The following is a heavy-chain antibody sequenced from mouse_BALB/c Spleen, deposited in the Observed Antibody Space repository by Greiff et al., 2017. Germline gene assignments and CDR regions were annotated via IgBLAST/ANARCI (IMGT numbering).Heavy chain of an antibody. CDR2: INPGSGGT. V-gene: IGHV1-54*01. Sequence: VQLQQSGAELVRPGTSVKVSCKASGYAFTNYLIEWVKQRPGQGLEWIGVINPGSGGTNYNEKFKGKATLTADKSSSTAYMQLSSLTSDDSAVYYCARSEWFAYWGQGTLVTVSA. CDR1: GYAFTNYL. CDR3: ARSEWFAY. J-gene: IGHJ3*01.